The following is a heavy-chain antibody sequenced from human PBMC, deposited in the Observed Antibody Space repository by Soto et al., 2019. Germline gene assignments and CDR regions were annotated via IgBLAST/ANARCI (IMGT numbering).Heavy chain of an antibody. CDR2: TYYSGST. CDR1: GGSMIAYY. V-gene: IGHV4-59*01. CDR3: ARVRGTAGKRYFDY. J-gene: IGHJ4*02. D-gene: IGHD6-13*01. Sequence: PSETLSLTCTVSGGSMIAYYWNWMRQPPGKGLQWIGYTYYSGSTTYNPSLKSRVTISVDSPKNQFSLKLDSVTPADTAVYYCARVRGTAGKRYFDYWGPGTLVTVSS.